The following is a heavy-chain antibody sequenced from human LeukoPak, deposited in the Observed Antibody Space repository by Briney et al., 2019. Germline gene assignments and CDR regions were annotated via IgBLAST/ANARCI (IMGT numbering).Heavy chain of an antibody. Sequence: GGSLRLSCAASGFTFSGYGMHWVRQAPGKGLEWVAFIRYDGSNKYYADSVKGRFTISRDNSKNTLYLQMNSLRAEDTAVYYCAKGAQYYDILTGLQYFDYWGQGTLVTVSS. V-gene: IGHV3-30*02. CDR3: AKGAQYYDILTGLQYFDY. CDR2: IRYDGSNK. CDR1: GFTFSGYG. J-gene: IGHJ4*02. D-gene: IGHD3-9*01.